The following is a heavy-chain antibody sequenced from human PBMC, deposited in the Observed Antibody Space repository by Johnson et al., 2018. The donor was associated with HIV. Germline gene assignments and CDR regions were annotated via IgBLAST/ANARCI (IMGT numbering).Heavy chain of an antibody. D-gene: IGHD5-18*01. CDR1: GFTFSSYP. V-gene: IGHV3-30*04. CDR3: ARLPSGYSRDDLDI. Sequence: QVQLVESGGGVVQPGRSLRLSCAASGFTFSSYPMHWVRQAPGKGLEWVAIISYDGGSKYYADSVKGRFTVSRDNSKNTLYLQINSLRPEDTAVYYCARLPSGYSRDDLDIWGQGTMSPSHQ. CDR2: ISYDGGSK. J-gene: IGHJ3*02.